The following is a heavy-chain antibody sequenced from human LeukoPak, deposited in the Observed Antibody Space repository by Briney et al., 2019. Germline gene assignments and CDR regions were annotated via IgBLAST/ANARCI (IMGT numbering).Heavy chain of an antibody. V-gene: IGHV3-7*03. D-gene: IGHD3-10*01. CDR2: IKQDGSEK. CDR3: ARVPSLWFGEADY. CDR1: GFTFSSYW. J-gene: IGHJ4*02. Sequence: PGGSLGLSCAASGFTFSSYWMSWVRQAPGKGLEWVANIKQDGSEKYYVDSVKGRFTISRDNAKNSLYLQMNSLRAEDTAVYYCARVPSLWFGEADYWGQGTLVTVSS.